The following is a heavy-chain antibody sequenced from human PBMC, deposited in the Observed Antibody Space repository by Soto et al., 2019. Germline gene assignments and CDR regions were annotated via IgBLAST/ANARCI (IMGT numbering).Heavy chain of an antibody. CDR1: GFTFSSYA. J-gene: IGHJ4*02. CDR3: AKVGGTSHPPIPVDY. D-gene: IGHD2-2*02. CDR2: ISGSGGSTYYAHTST. V-gene: IGHV3-23*01. Sequence: EVQLLESGGGLVQPGGSLRLSCAASGFTFSSYAMNWLRQAPGKGLEWVSTISGSGGSTYYAHTSTYYADSVKGRFTISIDKSKNTLYLQMNSLRAEDTAVYYCAKVGGTSHPPIPVDYWGQGTLVTVSS.